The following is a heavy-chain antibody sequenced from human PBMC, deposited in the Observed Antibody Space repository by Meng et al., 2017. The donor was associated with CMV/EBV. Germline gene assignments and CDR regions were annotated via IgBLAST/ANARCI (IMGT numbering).Heavy chain of an antibody. CDR3: SYGAGYYVDY. CDR2: IKRKTEGGTT. J-gene: IGHJ4*02. D-gene: IGHD4-17*01. Sequence: SGWYVSNVYRKGFRQAAGKGLEWVGRIKRKTEGGTTDYAATVRGRLTISRDESRNTVDLKMNSLNADDTAVYYCSYGAGYYVDYWCQGTLVTVSS. CDR1: GWYVSNVY. V-gene: IGHV3-15*07.